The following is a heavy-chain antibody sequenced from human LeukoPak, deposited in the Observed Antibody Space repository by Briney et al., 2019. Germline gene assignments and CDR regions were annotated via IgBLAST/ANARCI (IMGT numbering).Heavy chain of an antibody. CDR1: GYSISSGYY. CDR3: ARAYSSSWYWNWFDP. Sequence: SETLSLTCTVSGYSISSGYYWGWIRQPPGKGLEWVGNIYPTGSTYYNPSLRSRVTISVDTSKNQFSLKVSSVSAADTAVYYCARAYSSSWYWNWFDPWGQGTLVTVSS. D-gene: IGHD6-13*01. J-gene: IGHJ5*02. CDR2: IYPTGST. V-gene: IGHV4-38-2*02.